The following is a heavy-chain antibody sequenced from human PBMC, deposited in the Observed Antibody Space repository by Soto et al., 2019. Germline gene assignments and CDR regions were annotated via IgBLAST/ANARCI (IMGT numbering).Heavy chain of an antibody. CDR1: GGSFSGYY. CDR3: ARAIAVLPGGLYYYYYGMDV. CDR2: INHSGST. D-gene: IGHD6-19*01. J-gene: IGHJ6*02. V-gene: IGHV4-34*01. Sequence: NPSETLSLTCAVYGGSFSGYYWSWIRQPPGKGLEWIGEINHSGSTNYNPSLKSRVTISVDTSKNQFSLKLSSVTAADTAVYYCARAIAVLPGGLYYYYYGMDVWGQGTTVTVPS.